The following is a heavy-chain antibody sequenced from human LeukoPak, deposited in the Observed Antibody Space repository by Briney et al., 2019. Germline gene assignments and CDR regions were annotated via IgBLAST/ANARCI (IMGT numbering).Heavy chain of an antibody. CDR1: SGSISSYY. J-gene: IGHJ4*02. D-gene: IGHD3-3*01. V-gene: IGHV4-4*07. Sequence: SETLSLTCTVSSGSISSYYWSWIRQPAGKGPEWIGRIYTSGSTNYNPSLKSRVTMSVDTSKNQFSLKLSSVTAADTAVYYCARSEGYDFWSGHRDWGQGTLVTVSS. CDR3: ARSEGYDFWSGHRD. CDR2: IYTSGST.